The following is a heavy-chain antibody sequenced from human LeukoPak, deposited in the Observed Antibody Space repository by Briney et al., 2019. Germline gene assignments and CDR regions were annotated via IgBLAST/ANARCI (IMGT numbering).Heavy chain of an antibody. J-gene: IGHJ4*02. CDR2: INRDGSQK. D-gene: IGHD2-15*01. V-gene: IGHV3-7*01. CDR1: GLTFSGSW. Sequence: QPGGSLSPSWPAPGLTFSGSWLTWVRQAPGKGWGWVANINRDGSQKDHVDSVQGRFTISRDNAKNSLYLQMNSLTAEDTAVYYCARDYTYCSGSRCYDRFDYWGQGIRVTVPT. CDR3: ARDYTYCSGSRCYDRFDY.